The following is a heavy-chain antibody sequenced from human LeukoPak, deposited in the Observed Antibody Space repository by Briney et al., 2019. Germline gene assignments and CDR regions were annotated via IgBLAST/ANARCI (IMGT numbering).Heavy chain of an antibody. CDR3: ASLSSTPDY. J-gene: IGHJ4*02. CDR2: ISYDGSNK. Sequence: PGGSLRLSCAASGFTFSSYAMSWVRQAPGKGLEWVAVISYDGSNKYYADSVKGRFTISRDNSKNTLYLQMNSLRAEDTAVYYCASLSSTPDYWGQGTLVTVSS. D-gene: IGHD6-13*01. V-gene: IGHV3-30-3*01. CDR1: GFTFSSYA.